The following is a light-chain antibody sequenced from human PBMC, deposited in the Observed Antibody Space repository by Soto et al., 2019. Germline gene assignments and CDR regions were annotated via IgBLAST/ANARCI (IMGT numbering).Light chain of an antibody. CDR3: QQYNNWPPWT. CDR1: QSVSSSY. V-gene: IGKV3-20*01. Sequence: EIVLTQSPGTLSLSPGERATLFCRASQSVSSSYLAWYQQKPGQAPRLLIYGASRRATGIPDRFSGSGSGTDFTLSISRLEPEDFAVYYCQQYNNWPPWTFGQGTKVEIK. CDR2: GAS. J-gene: IGKJ1*01.